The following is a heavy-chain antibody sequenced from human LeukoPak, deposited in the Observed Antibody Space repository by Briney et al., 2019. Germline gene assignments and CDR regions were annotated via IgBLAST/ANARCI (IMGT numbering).Heavy chain of an antibody. V-gene: IGHV3-23*01. Sequence: PGGSLRLSCVASGFTFSTYAMSWVRQAPGKGLEWVSAISGSGGSTYYVDSVKGRFTISRDNSKNTLYLQMNSLRAEDTAVYYCAKPEKTYYYDTSGYYYDAFDIWGQGTMVTVSS. CDR2: ISGSGGST. CDR1: GFTFSTYA. J-gene: IGHJ3*02. CDR3: AKPEKTYYYDTSGYYYDAFDI. D-gene: IGHD3-22*01.